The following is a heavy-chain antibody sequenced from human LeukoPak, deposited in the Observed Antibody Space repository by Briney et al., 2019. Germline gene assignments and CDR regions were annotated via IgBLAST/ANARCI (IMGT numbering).Heavy chain of an antibody. J-gene: IGHJ4*02. CDR1: GFTFSSYW. CDR2: IKQDGSEK. CDR3: ARRLRFGDHFDY. V-gene: IGHV3-7*01. Sequence: GGSLRLSYAASGFTFSSYWMNWVRQAPGRGLEWVGNIKQDGSEKYYVDSVKGRFTISRDNAKNSLYLQMNSLRAEDTAVYYCARRLRFGDHFDYWGQGTLVTVSS. D-gene: IGHD3-16*01.